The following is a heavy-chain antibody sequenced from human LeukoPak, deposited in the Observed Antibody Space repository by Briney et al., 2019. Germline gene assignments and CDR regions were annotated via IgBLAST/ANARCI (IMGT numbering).Heavy chain of an antibody. D-gene: IGHD2-2*01. CDR3: ASEGPYCSSTSCHTYYYYGMDV. CDR1: GGTFSSYA. Sequence: SVNVSCKASGGTFSSYAISWVRQAPGQGLEWMGGIIPIFGTANYAQKFQGRVTITADESTSTAYMELSSLRSEDTAVYYCASEGPYCSSTSCHTYYYYGMDVWGKGTTVTVSS. V-gene: IGHV1-69*13. J-gene: IGHJ6*04. CDR2: IIPIFGTA.